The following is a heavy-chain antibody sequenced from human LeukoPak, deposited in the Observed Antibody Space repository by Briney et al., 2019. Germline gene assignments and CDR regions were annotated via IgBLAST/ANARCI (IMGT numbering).Heavy chain of an antibody. J-gene: IGHJ5*02. D-gene: IGHD2-15*01. CDR3: AKDSSPFVMVAAATANWFDP. Sequence: GGSLRLSCAASGFTFSSYSMNWVRQAPGKGLEWVAGISWNSGSLGYADSVKGRFTISRDNAKNSLYLQMHSLRAEDTALYYCAKDSSPFVMVAAATANWFDPWGQGTLVTVSS. V-gene: IGHV3-9*01. CDR2: ISWNSGSL. CDR1: GFTFSSYS.